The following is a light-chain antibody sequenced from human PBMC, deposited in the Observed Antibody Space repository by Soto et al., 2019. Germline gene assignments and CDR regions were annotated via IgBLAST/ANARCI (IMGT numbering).Light chain of an antibody. Sequence: EIVLTQSPGTLSLSPGERDTLSCRASQSVSSSYLAWYQQKPGQAPRLLIYGASSRTTGIPDRFSGSGSGTDFTLTIKSLETEDFAVYYCQEYGSSPLTFGGGTKVEIK. CDR1: QSVSSSY. J-gene: IGKJ4*01. CDR2: GAS. CDR3: QEYGSSPLT. V-gene: IGKV3-20*01.